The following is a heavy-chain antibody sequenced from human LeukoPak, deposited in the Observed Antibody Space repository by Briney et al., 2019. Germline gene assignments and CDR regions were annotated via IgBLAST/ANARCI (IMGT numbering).Heavy chain of an antibody. CDR3: ARLGVQSAGKYYFDY. V-gene: IGHV3-66*04. J-gene: IGHJ4*02. D-gene: IGHD2-8*01. Sequence: GGSLRLSCAASGFTVSSNYMSWVRQAPGRGLGWVSVIYSGGGTYYADSVKGRFTISRDNSKNTLYLQMNSLRAEDTAVYYCARLGVQSAGKYYFDYWGQGTLVTVSS. CDR2: IYSGGGT. CDR1: GFTVSSNY.